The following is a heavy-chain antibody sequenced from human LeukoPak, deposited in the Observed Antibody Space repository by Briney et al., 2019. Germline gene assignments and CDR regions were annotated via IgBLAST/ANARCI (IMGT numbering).Heavy chain of an antibody. V-gene: IGHV1-2*02. D-gene: IGHD2-2*01. CDR2: INPNSGGT. Sequence: ASVTVSCKASGYTFTGYYMHWVRQAPGQGLEWMGWINPNSGGTNYAQKFQGRVTMTRNTSISTAYMEQSSLRSEDTAVYYCARMFVVVPAATAYYYYYGMDVWGQGTTVTVSS. CDR1: GYTFTGYY. CDR3: ARMFVVVPAATAYYYYYGMDV. J-gene: IGHJ6*02.